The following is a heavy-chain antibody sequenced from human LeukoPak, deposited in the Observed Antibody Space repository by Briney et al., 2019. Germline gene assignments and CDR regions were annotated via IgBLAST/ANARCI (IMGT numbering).Heavy chain of an antibody. V-gene: IGHV1-18*01. CDR3: ARDPRITIFGVAPSILYGMDV. CDR1: GYTFTSYG. J-gene: IGHJ6*02. Sequence: GASVKVSCKASGYTFTSYGISWVRQAPGQGLEWMGWISAYNGNTNYAQKLQGRVTMTTDTSTSTAYMELRSLRSDDTAVYYCARDPRITIFGVAPSILYGMDVWGQGTTVTVSS. CDR2: ISAYNGNT. D-gene: IGHD3-3*01.